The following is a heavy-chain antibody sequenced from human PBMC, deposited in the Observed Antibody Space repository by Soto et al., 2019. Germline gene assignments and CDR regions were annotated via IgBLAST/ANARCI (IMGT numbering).Heavy chain of an antibody. CDR2: IYYSGST. D-gene: IGHD3-10*01. CDR3: ARLEVRFGGTDAFDI. Sequence: SETLSLTCAVSGGSISSVGYSWGWIRQPPGKGLEWIGSIYYSGSTYYNPSLKSRVTISVDTSKNQFSLKLSSVTAADTAVYYCARLEVRFGGTDAFDIWGQGPMVTVSS. V-gene: IGHV4-39*01. J-gene: IGHJ3*02. CDR1: GGSISSVGYS.